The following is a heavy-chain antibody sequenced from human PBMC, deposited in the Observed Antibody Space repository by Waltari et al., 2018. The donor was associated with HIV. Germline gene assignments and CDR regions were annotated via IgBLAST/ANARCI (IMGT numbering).Heavy chain of an antibody. V-gene: IGHV3-30-3*01. D-gene: IGHD5-18*01. CDR3: ARDSTSMVSYFDY. CDR1: CFPFSCFA. J-gene: IGHJ4*02. Sequence: QVHLVVSGGGVVQHVRSLRLSCSASCFPFSCFAMHWVRQSPGKGLEWVALISYDGSAKYYADAVKGRFTISRDNSKNTLYLQMKNLGTDDTAVFFCARDSTSMVSYFDYWGRGILVTVSS. CDR2: ISYDGSAK.